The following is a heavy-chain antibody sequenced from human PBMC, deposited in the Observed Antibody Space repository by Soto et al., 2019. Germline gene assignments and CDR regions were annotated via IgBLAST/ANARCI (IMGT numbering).Heavy chain of an antibody. CDR3: AKDRNYPRDQFHY. D-gene: IGHD1-7*01. CDR2: ISANGQGI. J-gene: IGHJ4*02. Sequence: LKGTCVDSGVTCITYKLSWVRQAPGKGLEWVSAISANGQGIYYADSVRGRFTISRDNSKNTIFLHMDSLRAEDTAVYYCAKDRNYPRDQFHYWGQGTLVTVPS. CDR1: GVTCITYK. V-gene: IGHV3-23*01.